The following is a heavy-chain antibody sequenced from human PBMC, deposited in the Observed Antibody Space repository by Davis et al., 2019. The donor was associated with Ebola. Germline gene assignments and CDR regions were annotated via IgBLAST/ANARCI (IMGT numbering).Heavy chain of an antibody. J-gene: IGHJ4*02. CDR3: TKEIEVTGTAVFHY. CDR1: AFTLRNFG. D-gene: IGHD6-19*01. Sequence: PGGSLRLSCAASAFTLRNFGMHWVRQAPGKGLERVALLWSHGNTVEYADSVKGRFTISRDTFENTLYLQMDSLRAEDTAVYYCTKEIEVTGTAVFHYWGQGTLVTVSS. V-gene: IGHV3-33*03. CDR2: LWSHGNTV.